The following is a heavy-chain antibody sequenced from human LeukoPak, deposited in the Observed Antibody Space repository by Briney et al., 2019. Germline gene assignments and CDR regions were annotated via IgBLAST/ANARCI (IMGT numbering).Heavy chain of an antibody. CDR3: ARSTMIVVAPRYFDL. CDR1: GYTFTSYG. CDR2: ISAYNGNT. V-gene: IGHV1-18*01. J-gene: IGHJ2*01. Sequence: ASVKVSCKASGYTFTSYGISWVRQAPGQGLEWMGWISAYNGNTKYAQKLQGRVTMTTDTSTSTAYMELRSLRSDDTAVYYCARSTMIVVAPRYFDLWGRGTLVTVSS. D-gene: IGHD3-22*01.